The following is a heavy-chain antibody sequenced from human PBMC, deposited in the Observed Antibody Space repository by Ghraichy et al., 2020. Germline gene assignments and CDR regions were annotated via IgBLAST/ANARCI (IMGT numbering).Heavy chain of an antibody. D-gene: IGHD6-13*01. CDR3: ARPLAAGTDY. J-gene: IGHJ4*02. V-gene: IGHV4-39*01. CDR2: IYYSGST. CDR1: GGSISSSSYY. Sequence: SQTLSLTCTVSGGSISSSSYYWGWIRQPPGKGLEWIGSIYYSGSTYYNPSLKSRVTISVDTSKNQFSLKLSSVTAADTAVYYCARPLAAGTDYWGQGTLVTVSS.